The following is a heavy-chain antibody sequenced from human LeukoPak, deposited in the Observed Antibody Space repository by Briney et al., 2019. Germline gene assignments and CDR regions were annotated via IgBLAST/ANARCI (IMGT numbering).Heavy chain of an antibody. V-gene: IGHV3-23*01. D-gene: IGHD6-13*01. CDR2: ISGSGGNT. Sequence: GGSLRLSCAASGFTFSSHAMSWVRQAPGKGLEWVSAISGSGGNTCYADSVKGRFTISRDNSKSMLYLQMNSLRAEDTAIYYCAKEHKYSSSWYYFDYWGQGTLVTVSS. J-gene: IGHJ4*02. CDR1: GFTFSSHA. CDR3: AKEHKYSSSWYYFDY.